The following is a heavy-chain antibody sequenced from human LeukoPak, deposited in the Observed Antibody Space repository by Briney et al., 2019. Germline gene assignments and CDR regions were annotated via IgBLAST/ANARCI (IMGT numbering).Heavy chain of an antibody. CDR1: GGSISSGNYY. J-gene: IGHJ6*03. D-gene: IGHD6-19*01. CDR2: IYYSGST. Sequence: PSETLSLTCTVSGGSISSGNYYWSWIRQPPGKGLEWIGYIYYSGSTNYNPSLKSRVTISVDTSKNQFSLKLSSVTAADTAVYYCARGDSSGWLDYYYYMDVWGKGTTVTVSS. V-gene: IGHV4-61*01. CDR3: ARGDSSGWLDYYYYMDV.